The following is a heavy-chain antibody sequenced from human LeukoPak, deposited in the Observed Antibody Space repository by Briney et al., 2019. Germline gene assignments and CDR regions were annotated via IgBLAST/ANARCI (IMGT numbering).Heavy chain of an antibody. V-gene: IGHV4-39*01. Sequence: SETLSLTRTVSGGSISSSSYYWGWIRQPPGKGLEGIGSISYVGSTYNNPSLKSRVTISVDTSKNQFSVKLSSVTAADTAVYYCARLSGYCTSSSCSRYYGMDVWGQGTTVTVSS. CDR2: ISYVGST. D-gene: IGHD2-2*01. CDR3: ARLSGYCTSSSCSRYYGMDV. CDR1: GGSISSSSYY. J-gene: IGHJ6*02.